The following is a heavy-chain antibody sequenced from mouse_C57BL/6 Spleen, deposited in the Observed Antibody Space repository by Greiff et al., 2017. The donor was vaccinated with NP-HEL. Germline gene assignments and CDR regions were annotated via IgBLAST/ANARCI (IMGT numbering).Heavy chain of an antibody. J-gene: IGHJ3*01. Sequence: EVKLVESEGGLVQPGSSMKLSCTASGFTFSDYYMAWVRQVPEKGLEWVANINYDGSSTYYLDSLKSRFIISRDNAKNILYLQMSSLKSEDTATDYCAGGDYDAWFAYWGQGTLVTVSA. V-gene: IGHV5-16*01. D-gene: IGHD2-4*01. CDR2: INYDGSST. CDR3: AGGDYDAWFAY. CDR1: GFTFSDYY.